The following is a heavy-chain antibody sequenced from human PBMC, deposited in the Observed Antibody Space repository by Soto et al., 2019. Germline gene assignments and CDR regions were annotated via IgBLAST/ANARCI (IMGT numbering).Heavy chain of an antibody. CDR1: GGSFSGYY. CDR2: INHSGST. J-gene: IGHJ4*02. CDR3: ARGGNILTLFDY. Sequence: NPSETLSLTCAVYGGSFSGYYWSWIRQPPGKGLEWIGEINHSGSTNYNPSLKSRVTISVDTSKNQFSLKLSSVTAAGTAVYYCARGGNILTLFDYWGQGTLVTVSS. V-gene: IGHV4-34*01.